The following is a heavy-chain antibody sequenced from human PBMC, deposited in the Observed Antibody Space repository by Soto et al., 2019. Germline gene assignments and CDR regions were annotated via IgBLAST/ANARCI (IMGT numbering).Heavy chain of an antibody. Sequence: QVQLVQSGAEVKKPGASVKVSCKTSGYTFTNYAIHWVRQAPGQRLEWMGWINAGDGNTKYSQKFQGRVTITRDTSASTAYMELSSLSSEDAAVYYCARSGSCTSTSCYGGFDIWGQGTMVTVSS. CDR3: ARSGSCTSTSCYGGFDI. J-gene: IGHJ3*02. D-gene: IGHD2-2*01. CDR1: GYTFTNYA. CDR2: INAGDGNT. V-gene: IGHV1-3*01.